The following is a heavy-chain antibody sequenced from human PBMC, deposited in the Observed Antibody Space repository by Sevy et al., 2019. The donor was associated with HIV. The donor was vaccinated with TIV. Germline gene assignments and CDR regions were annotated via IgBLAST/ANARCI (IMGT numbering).Heavy chain of an antibody. J-gene: IGHJ6*02. CDR2: ISSSGSTI. D-gene: IGHD6-13*01. CDR1: GFTFSDYY. Sequence: GGSLRLSCAASGFTFSDYYMSWIRHAPGKGLEWVSYISSSGSTIYYADSVKGRFTISRDNAKNSLYLQMNSLRAEDTAVYYCAGGGSSWYGYYYYYGMDVWGQGTTVTVSS. V-gene: IGHV3-11*01. CDR3: AGGGSSWYGYYYYYGMDV.